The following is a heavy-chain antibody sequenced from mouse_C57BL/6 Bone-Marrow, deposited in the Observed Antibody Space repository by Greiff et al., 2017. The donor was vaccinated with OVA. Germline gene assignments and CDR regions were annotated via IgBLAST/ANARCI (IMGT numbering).Heavy chain of an antibody. CDR2: ISDGSSYT. J-gene: IGHJ4*01. D-gene: IGHD4-1*01. CDR3: ARDRTGYYDEAKDD. CDR1: GFTFSSYA. Sequence: EVQVVESGGGLVKPGGSLKLSCAASGFTFSSYAMPWVRQTPEKRLEWVATISDGSSYTYYPDKVKGRFTIARDNAKNTLYLQMSNLKSEDTAMYYCARDRTGYYDEAKDDWGQGTTVTVAS. V-gene: IGHV5-4*01.